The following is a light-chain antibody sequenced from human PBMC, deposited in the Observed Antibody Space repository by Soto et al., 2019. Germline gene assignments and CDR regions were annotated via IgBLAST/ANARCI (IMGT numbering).Light chain of an antibody. J-gene: IGKJ1*01. CDR3: QHYNSYSEA. Sequence: DIRMTSSTATLSGSVGDGVTITCRASQTFSSWLAWYQQKPGKAPKLLIYKASTLKSGVPSRFSGSGSGTEFTLTISSLQPDDFATYYCQHYNSYSEAFGQGTKVDIK. CDR1: QTFSSW. CDR2: KAS. V-gene: IGKV1-5*03.